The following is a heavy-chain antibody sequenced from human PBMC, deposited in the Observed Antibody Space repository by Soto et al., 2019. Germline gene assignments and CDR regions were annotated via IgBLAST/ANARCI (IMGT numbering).Heavy chain of an antibody. CDR3: ARRNHAYGAGVDN. D-gene: IGHD4-17*01. V-gene: IGHV4-59*08. Sequence: SETLSLTCTVSGAPISGYYWTWTRQPPERGLEWIGYFYYGGSTNYNPSLKSRVSISVDTSKNQLSLRLSSVTAADTAVYYSARRNHAYGAGVDNRGQGTLVTVSS. CDR1: GAPISGYY. CDR2: FYYGGST. J-gene: IGHJ4*02.